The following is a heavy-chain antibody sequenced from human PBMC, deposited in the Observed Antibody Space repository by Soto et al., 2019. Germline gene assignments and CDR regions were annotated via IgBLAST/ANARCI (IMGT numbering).Heavy chain of an antibody. V-gene: IGHV1-3*01. Sequence: ASVKVSCKASGYTFTSNAMHWVRQAPEQRLEWMGWINAGNGNTKYSQKFQGRVTITRDTSASTAYMELSSLRSEDTAVYYCARVPLYKYLDFDYWGQGTLVTVSS. CDR3: ARVPLYKYLDFDY. CDR1: GYTFTSNA. J-gene: IGHJ4*02. D-gene: IGHD3-10*01. CDR2: INAGNGNT.